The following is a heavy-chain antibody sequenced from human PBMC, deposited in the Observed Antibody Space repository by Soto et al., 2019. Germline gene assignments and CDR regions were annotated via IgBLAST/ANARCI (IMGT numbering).Heavy chain of an antibody. D-gene: IGHD2-15*01. CDR3: GKVVVAATRHTDFDS. CDR2: IYYDGTT. Sequence: SETLSLTCTVSGGSTNSNNYYWAWIRQPPGKGLAWIASIYYDGTTYYNTSLKSRVTISRDTSKNQFSLRLTSVTAADTAVYYCGKVVVAATRHTDFDSWGQGTLVTVSS. V-gene: IGHV4-39*01. CDR1: GGSTNSNNYY. J-gene: IGHJ4*02.